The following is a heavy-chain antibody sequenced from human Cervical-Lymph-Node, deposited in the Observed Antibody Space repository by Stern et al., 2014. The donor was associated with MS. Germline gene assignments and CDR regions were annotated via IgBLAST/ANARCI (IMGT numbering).Heavy chain of an antibody. V-gene: IGHV5-51*01. CDR2: IYPGDSDI. CDR1: GYSFTNSW. J-gene: IGHJ4*02. CDR3: ARQPKTFYDILTGRGYFDH. D-gene: IGHD3-9*01. Sequence: VQLVQSGAEMKKPGESLKISCKGSGYSFTNSWIGWVRQMPGKGLEWMGIIYPGDSDIRYSPPFRGQVTISADKSISTVYLQWSSLKTSDTAIYYCARQPKTFYDILTGRGYFDHWGQGTLVTVSS.